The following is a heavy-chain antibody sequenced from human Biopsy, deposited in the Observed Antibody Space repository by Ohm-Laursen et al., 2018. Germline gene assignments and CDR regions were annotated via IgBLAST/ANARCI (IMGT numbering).Heavy chain of an antibody. CDR3: ASGNIGGVGLDV. CDR2: IIPILGTV. CDR1: GDTFTTSA. V-gene: IGHV1-69*04. D-gene: IGHD1-14*01. J-gene: IGHJ6*02. Sequence: SVKVSCKSSGDTFTTSAISWVRQVPGQGLDWMGRIIPILGTVNYGQNFQGRVTIRADTSTTFLELTSLRYDDTAVYYCASGNIGGVGLDVWGLGTTVTVSS.